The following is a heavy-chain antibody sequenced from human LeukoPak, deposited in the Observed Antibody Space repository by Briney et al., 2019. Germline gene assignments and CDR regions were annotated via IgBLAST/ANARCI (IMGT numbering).Heavy chain of an antibody. D-gene: IGHD1-14*01. Sequence: GGSLRLSCAASGFTFSSYGMSWVRQAPGKGLEWVANIKQDGSEKYYVDSVKGRFTISRDNAKNSLYLQMNSLRAEDTAVYYCAKGNPLDYWGQGTLVTVSS. CDR1: GFTFSSYG. CDR2: IKQDGSEK. V-gene: IGHV3-7*03. CDR3: AKGNPLDY. J-gene: IGHJ4*02.